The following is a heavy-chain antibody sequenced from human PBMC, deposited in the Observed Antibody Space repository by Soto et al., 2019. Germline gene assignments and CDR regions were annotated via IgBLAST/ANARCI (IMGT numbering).Heavy chain of an antibody. Sequence: GGSLRLSCAASGFTVSSNYMSWVRQAPGKGLQWVSVIYTGGNTYYADSVRGRFTISRDNSKNTVYLQMNSLRAEDTAVYYCAALLGAYYFDYWGQGTLVTVSS. CDR3: AALLGAYYFDY. CDR2: IYTGGNT. J-gene: IGHJ4*02. CDR1: GFTVSSNY. V-gene: IGHV3-53*01. D-gene: IGHD1-26*01.